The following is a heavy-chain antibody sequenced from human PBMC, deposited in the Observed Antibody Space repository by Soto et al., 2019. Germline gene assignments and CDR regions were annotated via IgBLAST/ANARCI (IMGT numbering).Heavy chain of an antibody. Sequence: LRVSCAASGFTFSSYAMSWVRQAPGKGLEWVSAISGSGGSTYYADSVKGRFTISRDNSKNTLYLQMNSLRAEDTAVYYCAKARNSSGWYWDFDYWGQGTLVTVSS. J-gene: IGHJ4*02. CDR3: AKARNSSGWYWDFDY. CDR2: ISGSGGST. CDR1: GFTFSSYA. V-gene: IGHV3-23*01. D-gene: IGHD6-19*01.